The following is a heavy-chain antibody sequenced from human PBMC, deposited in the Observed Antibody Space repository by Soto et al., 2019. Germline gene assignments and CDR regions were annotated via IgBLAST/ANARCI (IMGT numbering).Heavy chain of an antibody. Sequence: ASVKVSCKASGYTFTSYAMHWVRQAPGQRLEWMGWINAGNGNTKYSQKFQGRVTITADESTSTAYMELSSLRSEDTAVYYCARVSYYYDSSGYYERWGQGTLVTVSS. CDR1: GYTFTSYA. CDR3: ARVSYYYDSSGYYER. V-gene: IGHV1-3*01. D-gene: IGHD3-22*01. J-gene: IGHJ4*02. CDR2: INAGNGNT.